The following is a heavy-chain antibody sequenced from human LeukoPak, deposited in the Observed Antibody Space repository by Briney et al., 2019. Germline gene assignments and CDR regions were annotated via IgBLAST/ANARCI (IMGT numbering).Heavy chain of an antibody. Sequence: SGTLSLTCAVSGGSISSSNWWSWVRQPPGKGLEWIGEIYHSGSTNYNPSLESRVTISVDKSKNQFSLKLNSVTAADTAVYYCARDAPLRYFDWSGDYYYGMDVWGQGTTVTVSS. D-gene: IGHD3-9*01. CDR1: GGSISSSNW. J-gene: IGHJ6*02. V-gene: IGHV4-4*02. CDR2: IYHSGST. CDR3: ARDAPLRYFDWSGDYYYGMDV.